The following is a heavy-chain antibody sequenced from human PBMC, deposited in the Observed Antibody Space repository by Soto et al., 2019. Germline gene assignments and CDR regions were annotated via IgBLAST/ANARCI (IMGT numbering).Heavy chain of an antibody. V-gene: IGHV4-31*03. CDR3: ARVSDYGGNSRAFEY. J-gene: IGHJ4*02. CDR2: IYYSGST. CDR1: GGSISSGGYY. D-gene: IGHD4-17*01. Sequence: QVQLQESGPGLVKPSQTLSLTCTVSGGSISSGGYYWSWIRQHPGKGLEWIGYIYYSGSTYYNPSPKSRVTISVDPSKNQFSLKLSSVTAADTAVYSWARVSDYGGNSRAFEYWGQGTLVTVSS.